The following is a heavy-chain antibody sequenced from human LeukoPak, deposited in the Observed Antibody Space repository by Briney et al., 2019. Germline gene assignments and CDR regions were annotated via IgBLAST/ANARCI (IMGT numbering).Heavy chain of an antibody. V-gene: IGHV3-30*02. CDR3: AKDRVRYCSSTSCPSDY. CDR2: IRYDGSNK. Sequence: GGSLRLSCAASGFTFGSYGMHWVRQAPGKGLEWVAFIRYDGSNKYYADSVKGRFTISRDNSKNTLYLQMNSLRAEDTAVYYCAKDRVRYCSSTSCPSDYWGQGTLVTVSS. D-gene: IGHD2-2*01. CDR1: GFTFGSYG. J-gene: IGHJ4*02.